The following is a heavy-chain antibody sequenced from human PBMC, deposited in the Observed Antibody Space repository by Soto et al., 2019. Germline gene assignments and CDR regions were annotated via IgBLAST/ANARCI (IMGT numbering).Heavy chain of an antibody. CDR2: ISGSGGRI. CDR1: GFAFSSYA. J-gene: IGHJ6*02. V-gene: IGHV3-23*01. D-gene: IGHD2-2*01. Sequence: VGSLRLSCAASGFAFSSYAMSWVRQAPGKGLDWVSVISGSGGRIYNADSVKGRFTISRDNFKNTLSLQMNSLRAEDTAVYYCAKTADCSITSCYDFYYYGMDVWGQGTTVTVSS. CDR3: AKTADCSITSCYDFYYYGMDV.